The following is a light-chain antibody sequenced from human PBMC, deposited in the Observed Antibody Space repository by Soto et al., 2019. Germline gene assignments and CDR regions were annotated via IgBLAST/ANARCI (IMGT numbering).Light chain of an antibody. V-gene: IGKV1-39*01. Sequence: DIQLTQSPSSLSASVGDRVSITCRTSQTISTYLNWYHHRPGQAPKLLIYSISNLQSGVPARFSGGGGGTEFTLTISSLQPEDFGSYSCQQTYNLPPTFGGGTRVQIK. CDR2: SIS. J-gene: IGKJ4*01. CDR1: QTISTY. CDR3: QQTYNLPPT.